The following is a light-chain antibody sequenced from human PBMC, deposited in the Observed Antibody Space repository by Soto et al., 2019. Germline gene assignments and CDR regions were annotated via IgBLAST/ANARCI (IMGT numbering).Light chain of an antibody. CDR3: QQYGTSPST. CDR2: GAS. J-gene: IGKJ1*01. Sequence: DIEFRQCPGTLSLSPGERATLSCRASQNIFSNYLTWYQQKPGQAPRRLIFGASIRATGIPDRFSGSGSGTDFTLTISRLEPEAFAVYYCQQYGTSPSTVGQGTMVDIK. V-gene: IGKV3-20*01. CDR1: QNIFSNY.